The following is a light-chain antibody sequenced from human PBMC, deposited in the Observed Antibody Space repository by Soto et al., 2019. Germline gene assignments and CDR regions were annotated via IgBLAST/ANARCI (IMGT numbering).Light chain of an antibody. Sequence: EIVLTQSPATLSLSPWERATLSCMASQSVSSYLAWYQQKPGQAPRLLIYDASNRATGIPARFSGSGSGTDFTLTISSLEPEDFAVYYCQQRSNWPVTFGQGTRLEI. V-gene: IGKV3-11*01. CDR1: QSVSSY. CDR2: DAS. J-gene: IGKJ5*01. CDR3: QQRSNWPVT.